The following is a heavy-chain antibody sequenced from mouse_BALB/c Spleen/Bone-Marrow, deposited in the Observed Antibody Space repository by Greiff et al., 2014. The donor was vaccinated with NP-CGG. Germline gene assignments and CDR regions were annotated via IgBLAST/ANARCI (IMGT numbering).Heavy chain of an antibody. J-gene: IGHJ3*01. D-gene: IGHD1-1*01. CDR2: IDPANGNT. CDR3: AIYYYGSSGFAY. CDR1: GFNIKDTY. V-gene: IGHV14-3*02. Sequence: EVQLQQSGAELVKPGASVKLSCTASGFNIKDTYMHWVKQRPEQGLEWIGRIDPANGNTKYDPKFQGKATITADTSSNTAYLQLSSLTSEDTAAYYCAIYYYGSSGFAYWGQGTLVTVSA.